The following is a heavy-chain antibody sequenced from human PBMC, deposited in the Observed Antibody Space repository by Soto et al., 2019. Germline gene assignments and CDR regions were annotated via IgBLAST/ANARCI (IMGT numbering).Heavy chain of an antibody. CDR1: GDSVSSYY. J-gene: IGHJ4*02. CDR3: ARSHDILTGFSSPHFDY. CDR2: IYYSGST. D-gene: IGHD3-9*01. Sequence: QVQLQESGPGLVKPSETLSLTCTVCGDSVSSYYWSWIRQPPGKGLEWIGYIYYSGSTNYNPSLKSRVTISVDTSKNQFSLKLSSVTAADTAVYYCARSHDILTGFSSPHFDYWGQGTLVTVSS. V-gene: IGHV4-59*02.